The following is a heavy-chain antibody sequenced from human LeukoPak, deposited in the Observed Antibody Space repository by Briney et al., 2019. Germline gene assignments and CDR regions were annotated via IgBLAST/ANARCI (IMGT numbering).Heavy chain of an antibody. J-gene: IGHJ3*02. CDR2: INTAGRT. Sequence: PGGSLRLSCEASGFTFSNYDMHWVRQTAGKGLGWVALINTAGRTFYPGSVKGRFTISRENAKKSLYLQMNSLTADDTAVYYCTREAFTDSTGYYFSPFDMWGQGTMVTVSS. V-gene: IGHV3-13*01. CDR3: TREAFTDSTGYYFSPFDM. D-gene: IGHD3-22*01. CDR1: GFTFSNYD.